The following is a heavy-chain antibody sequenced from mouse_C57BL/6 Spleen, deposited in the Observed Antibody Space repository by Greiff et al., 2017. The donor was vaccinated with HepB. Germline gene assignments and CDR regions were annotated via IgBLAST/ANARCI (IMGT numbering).Heavy chain of an antibody. CDR1: GFTFSSYA. D-gene: IGHD2-3*01. CDR3: TREDDYYVWFAY. CDR2: ISSGGDYI. J-gene: IGHJ3*01. Sequence: EVMLVESGEGLVKPGGSLKLSCAASGFTFSSYAMSWVRQTPEKRLEWVAYISSGGDYIYYADTVKGRFTISRDNARNTLYLQMSSLKSEDTAMYYCTREDDYYVWFAYWGQGTLVTVSA. V-gene: IGHV5-9-1*02.